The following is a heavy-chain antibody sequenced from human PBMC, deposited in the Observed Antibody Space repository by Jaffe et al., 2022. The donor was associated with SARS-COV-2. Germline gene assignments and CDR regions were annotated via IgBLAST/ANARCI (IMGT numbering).Heavy chain of an antibody. CDR3: AKGASAGDWFDP. V-gene: IGHV3-9*01. J-gene: IGHJ5*02. Sequence: EVQLVESGGGLVQPGRSLRLSCAASGFTFDDYAMHWVRQAPGKGLEWVSGITWNSGAIAYAGSVKGRFTISRDNAKNSLYLQMNSLRPEDTALYYCAKGASAGDWFDPWGQGTLVTVSS. D-gene: IGHD6-13*01. CDR2: ITWNSGAI. CDR1: GFTFDDYA.